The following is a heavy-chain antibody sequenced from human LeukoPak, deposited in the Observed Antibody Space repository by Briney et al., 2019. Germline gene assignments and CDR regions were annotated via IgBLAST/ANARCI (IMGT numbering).Heavy chain of an antibody. CDR3: ARVTGTTYHPGTLDY. J-gene: IGHJ4*02. Sequence: GGFLRLSCAASGLTVNSNYMTWVRQAPGKGLEWVSVIYGGGKTYYADSVKGRFTISRDNSKNTLYLQMHSLRAEDTAMYYCARVTGTTYHPGTLDYWGQGTLVTVSS. D-gene: IGHD1-20*01. CDR2: IYGGGKT. CDR1: GLTVNSNY. V-gene: IGHV3-53*01.